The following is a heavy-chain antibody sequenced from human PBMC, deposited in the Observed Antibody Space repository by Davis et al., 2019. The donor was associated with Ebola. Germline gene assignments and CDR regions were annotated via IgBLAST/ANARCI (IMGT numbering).Heavy chain of an antibody. CDR3: ARDLGGSCSSTSCYGGGWFDP. CDR1: GFTFSSYA. CDR2: INSDGSST. V-gene: IGHV3-74*01. D-gene: IGHD2-2*03. J-gene: IGHJ5*02. Sequence: PGGSLRLSCAATGFTFSSYAMSWVRQAPGKGLEWVSRINSDGSSTSYADSVKGRFTISRDNAKNTLYLQMNSLRAEDTAVYYCARDLGGSCSSTSCYGGGWFDPWGQGTLVTVSS.